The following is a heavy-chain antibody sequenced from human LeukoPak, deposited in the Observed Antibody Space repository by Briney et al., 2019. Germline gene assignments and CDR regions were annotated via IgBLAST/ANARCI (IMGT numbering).Heavy chain of an antibody. J-gene: IGHJ4*02. CDR1: GCTFTSYG. V-gene: IGHV1-18*01. D-gene: IGHD6-19*01. Sequence: GASVKVSCKASGCTFTSYGISWVRQAPGQGLEWMGWVTTYNGNTNYAQKLQGRVTMTTDTSTSTAYMELRSLRSDDTAVYYCAKDDIAVAGTFDYWGQGTLVTVSS. CDR2: VTTYNGNT. CDR3: AKDDIAVAGTFDY.